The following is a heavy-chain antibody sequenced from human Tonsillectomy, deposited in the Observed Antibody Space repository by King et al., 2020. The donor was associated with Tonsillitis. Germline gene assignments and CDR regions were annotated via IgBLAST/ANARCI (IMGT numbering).Heavy chain of an antibody. Sequence: VQLVESGGGVVQPGRSLRLSCAASGFTFSSYGMHWVRQAPGKGLEWVAVIWYDGSNKYYADSVKGRFTISRDNSKNTLYLQMNSLRAEDTAVYYCARAPAIVGASTQGGVADYWGQGTLVTVSS. CDR3: ARAPAIVGASTQGGVADY. CDR1: GFTFSSYG. V-gene: IGHV3-33*08. D-gene: IGHD1-26*01. CDR2: IWYDGSNK. J-gene: IGHJ4*02.